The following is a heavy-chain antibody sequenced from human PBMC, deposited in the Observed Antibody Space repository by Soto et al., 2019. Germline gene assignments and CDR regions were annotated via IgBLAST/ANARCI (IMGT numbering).Heavy chain of an antibody. Sequence: GGSLRLSCAASGFTFINAWMNWVRQAPGKGLEWVGRIKSKTDGATTDYAAPVKGRFTISRDESKNTLYLHMNSLKSEDTAVYYCARVRLPRGGHYYDSYYGMDVWGQGTTVTVYS. CDR3: ARVRLPRGGHYYDSYYGMDV. D-gene: IGHD2-15*01. V-gene: IGHV3-15*01. CDR1: GFTFINAW. J-gene: IGHJ6*02. CDR2: IKSKTDGATT.